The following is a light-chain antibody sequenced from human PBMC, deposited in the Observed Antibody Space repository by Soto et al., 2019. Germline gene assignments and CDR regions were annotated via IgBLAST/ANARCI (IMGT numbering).Light chain of an antibody. CDR3: CSHAGSHVI. J-gene: IGLJ2*01. V-gene: IGLV2-23*02. Sequence: QSALTQPASVSGSPGQSITISCTGTTSDVGTYKFVSWYQQHPGIAPKLMIYEVSERPSGVSNRFSGSKSGNTASLTISGLQAEDEADYYCCSHAGSHVIFGGGTKVTFL. CDR2: EVS. CDR1: TSDVGTYKF.